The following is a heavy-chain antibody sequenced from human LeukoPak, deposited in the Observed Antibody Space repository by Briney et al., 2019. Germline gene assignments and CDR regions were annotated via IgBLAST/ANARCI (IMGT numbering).Heavy chain of an antibody. V-gene: IGHV3-23*01. CDR3: AKADTGGNYFDH. Sequence: PGGSLRLSCVASGFTFGSCAMSWVRQAPGKGLEWVSAIDVGGGNTYYADSVKGRFTFSRDNFQNTLHLQMNSLRAEDTAVYYCAKADTGGNYFDHWGQGTLVTVSS. CDR2: IDVGGGNT. D-gene: IGHD1-26*01. J-gene: IGHJ4*02. CDR1: GFTFGSCA.